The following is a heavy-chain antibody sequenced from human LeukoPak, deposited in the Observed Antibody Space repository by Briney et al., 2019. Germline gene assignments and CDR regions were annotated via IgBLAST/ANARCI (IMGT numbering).Heavy chain of an antibody. CDR1: GFIFNRND. CDR2: INYKTNGGTA. CDR3: TTDHRTIYGVVFPDY. Sequence: GGSLRLSCAASGFIFNRNDIDWVRQAPGKGLEWVGRINYKTNGGTADYAAPVKDRFTISRDDSKDTLYLQMNSLKTEDTGIYYCTTDHRTIYGVVFPDYWGQGTLVTVSS. J-gene: IGHJ4*02. V-gene: IGHV3-15*01. D-gene: IGHD3-3*01.